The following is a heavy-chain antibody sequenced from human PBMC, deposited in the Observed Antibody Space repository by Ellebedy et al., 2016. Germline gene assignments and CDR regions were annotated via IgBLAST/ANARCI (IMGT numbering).Heavy chain of an antibody. CDR1: GGSISSYY. V-gene: IGHV4-59*01. CDR3: AREGDSSSFDY. CDR2: IYYSGST. J-gene: IGHJ4*02. Sequence: SKTLSLTXTVSGGSISSYYWSWIRQHPGKGLEWIGYIYYSGSTNYNPSLKSRVTISVDTSKNQFSLKLSSVTAADTAVYYCAREGDSSSFDYWGQGTLVTVSS. D-gene: IGHD6-6*01.